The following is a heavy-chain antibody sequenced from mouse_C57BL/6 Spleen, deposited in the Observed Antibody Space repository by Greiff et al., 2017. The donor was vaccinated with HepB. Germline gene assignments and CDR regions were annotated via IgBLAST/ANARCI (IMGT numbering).Heavy chain of an antibody. V-gene: IGHV1-50*01. CDR2: IDPSDSYT. D-gene: IGHD3-2*02. Sequence: QVQLQQSGAELVKPGASVKLSCKASGYTFTSYWMQWVKQRPGQGLEWIGEIDPSDSYTNYNQKFKGKATLTVDTSSSTAYMQLSSLTSEDSAVYYCARRKTAQATYAMDYWGQGTSVTVSS. CDR3: ARRKTAQATYAMDY. CDR1: GYTFTSYW. J-gene: IGHJ4*01.